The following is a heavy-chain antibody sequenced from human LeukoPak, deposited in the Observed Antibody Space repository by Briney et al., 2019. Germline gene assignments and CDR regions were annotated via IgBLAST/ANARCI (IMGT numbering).Heavy chain of an antibody. V-gene: IGHV1-24*01. CDR2: FDPEEGET. D-gene: IGHD1-26*01. CDR3: ATGAESASGSYSVFDY. Sequence: ASVKVSCKVSGYTLTELSMHRVRQAPGKGLEWMGGFDPEEGETIYAQKFQGRVTMTEDTSTDTAYMELSSLRSEDTAVYYCATGAESASGSYSVFDYWGQGTLVTVSS. J-gene: IGHJ4*02. CDR1: GYTLTELS.